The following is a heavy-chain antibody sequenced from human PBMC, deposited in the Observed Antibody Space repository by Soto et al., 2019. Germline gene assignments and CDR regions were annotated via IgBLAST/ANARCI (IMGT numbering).Heavy chain of an antibody. CDR2: IYYSGST. V-gene: IGHV4-61*01. CDR3: ARGKDGSGYAGYRN. CDR1: GGSVSSGSYY. Sequence: PSETLSLTCTVSGGSVSSGSYYWSWIRQPPGKGLEWIGYIYYSGSTNYSPSLKSRVTISVDTSKNQFSLKLSSVTAADTAVYYCARGKDGSGYAGYRNWGQGTLVTVSS. D-gene: IGHD5-12*01. J-gene: IGHJ4*02.